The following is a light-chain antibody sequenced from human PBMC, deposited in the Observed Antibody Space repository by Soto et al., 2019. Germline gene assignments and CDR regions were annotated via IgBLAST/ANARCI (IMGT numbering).Light chain of an antibody. Sequence: QSALTQPRSVSGSLGQSVTISCTGTSIGVGTYNCVSWYQQHPGKAPKVMIYDVSERPSGVPDRFSGSKSGNTASLTISGLQAEDEADYYCCSYAGSPRYVLGTGTKLTVL. CDR2: DVS. CDR3: CSYAGSPRYV. CDR1: SIGVGTYNC. J-gene: IGLJ1*01. V-gene: IGLV2-11*01.